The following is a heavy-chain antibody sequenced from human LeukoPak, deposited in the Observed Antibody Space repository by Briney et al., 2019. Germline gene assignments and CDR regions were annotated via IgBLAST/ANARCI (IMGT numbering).Heavy chain of an antibody. CDR1: GDSISGYF. D-gene: IGHD2-15*01. V-gene: IGHV4-4*07. CDR2: MHADGDS. J-gene: IGHJ4*02. Sequence: KPSETLSLTCTVSGDSISGYFWSWIRQPAGKGLEWIGRMHADGDSNYNPSLKSRITLSLDTPENQFSLKLTSVTAADTAVYFCARAPSGCGGTCAFDSWGQGTLVTVSS. CDR3: ARAPSGCGGTCAFDS.